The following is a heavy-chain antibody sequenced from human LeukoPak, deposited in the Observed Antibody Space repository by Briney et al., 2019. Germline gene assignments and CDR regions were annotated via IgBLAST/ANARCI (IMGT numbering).Heavy chain of an antibody. J-gene: IGHJ4*02. CDR3: ARVLVDATIDY. D-gene: IGHD5-12*01. CDR1: GVSFSGYY. V-gene: IGHV4-34*01. Sequence: SETLSLTCAVYGVSFSGYYWSWIRQPPGKGLEWIGEINHSGSTNYNPSLKSRVTISVDRSKNQFSLKLSSVTAADTAVYYCARVLVDATIDYWGQGTLVTVSS. CDR2: INHSGST.